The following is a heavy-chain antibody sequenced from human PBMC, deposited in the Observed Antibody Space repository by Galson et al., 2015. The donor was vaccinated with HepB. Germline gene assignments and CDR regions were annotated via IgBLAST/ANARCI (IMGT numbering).Heavy chain of an antibody. V-gene: IGHV1-24*01. J-gene: IGHJ2*01. CDR1: GYTLTELS. CDR3: ARPRGEGGLDWYFDL. CDR2: FDPEDGET. Sequence: SVKVSCKVSGYTLTELSMHWVRQAPGKGLEWMGGFDPEDGETIYAQKFQGRVTITADKSTSTAYMELSSLRSEDTAVYYCARPRGEGGLDWYFDLWGRGTLVTVSS. D-gene: IGHD3-16*01.